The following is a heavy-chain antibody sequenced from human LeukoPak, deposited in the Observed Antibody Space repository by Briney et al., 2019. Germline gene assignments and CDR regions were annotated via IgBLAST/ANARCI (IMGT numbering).Heavy chain of an antibody. J-gene: IGHJ4*02. D-gene: IGHD3-10*01. Sequence: ASVKVSCKASGYTFTSYDINWVRQATGQGLEWMGWMNPNSGNTGYAQKFQGRVTMTRNTSISTAYMELSSLRSEDTAVYYCARRGPFYGSDDYWGQGILVTVSS. CDR3: ARRGPFYGSDDY. CDR1: GYTFTSYD. CDR2: MNPNSGNT. V-gene: IGHV1-8*01.